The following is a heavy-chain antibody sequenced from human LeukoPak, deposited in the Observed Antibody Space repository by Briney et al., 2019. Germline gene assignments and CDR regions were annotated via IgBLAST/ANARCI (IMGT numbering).Heavy chain of an antibody. CDR2: INHSGST. V-gene: IGHV4-34*01. CDR1: GGSFTAYY. D-gene: IGHD2-2*01. J-gene: IGHJ5*02. Sequence: SETLSLTCAVYGGSFTAYYWNWIRQPPGKGLQWIGEINHSGSTNYIPSLKSRVTISVDTSKNQFSLRLSSVTAADTAVYYCARVVSGDCSGNSCDNWFDPWGQGTLVTVSS. CDR3: ARVVSGDCSGNSCDNWFDP.